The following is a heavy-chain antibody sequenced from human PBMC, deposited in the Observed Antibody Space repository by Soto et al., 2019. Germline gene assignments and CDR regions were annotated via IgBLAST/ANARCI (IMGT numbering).Heavy chain of an antibody. CDR3: AKHGCSYPACYPYYYYVDV. CDR2: VTVSGGTS. Sequence: GGSLRLSCAASGFTFSDSALSWVRQGTGKGLEWVSSVTVSGGTSYYADSVEGRFTISRDNSKNTLYLQMNSLRADDTAVYYCAKHGCSYPACYPYYYYVDVWGEGATVTVSS. J-gene: IGHJ6*03. V-gene: IGHV3-23*01. CDR1: GFTFSDSA. D-gene: IGHD2-15*01.